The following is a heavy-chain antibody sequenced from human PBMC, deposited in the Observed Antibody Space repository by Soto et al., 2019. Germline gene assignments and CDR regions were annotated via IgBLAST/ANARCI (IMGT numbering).Heavy chain of an antibody. CDR2: ISYDGSNK. V-gene: IGHV3-30-3*01. D-gene: IGHD4-17*01. J-gene: IGHJ6*02. CDR1: GFTFSSYA. Sequence: GSLRLSCAASGFTFSSYAMHWVRQAPGKGLEWVAVISYDGSNKYYADSVKGRFTISRDNSKNTLYLQMNSLRSEDTAVYYCARRRKDYGDYYYGMDVWGQGTTVTVSS. CDR3: ARRRKDYGDYYYGMDV.